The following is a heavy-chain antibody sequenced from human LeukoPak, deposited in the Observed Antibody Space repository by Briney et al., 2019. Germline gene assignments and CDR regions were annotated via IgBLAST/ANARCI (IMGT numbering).Heavy chain of an antibody. J-gene: IGHJ4*02. CDR1: GYSISSGYY. CDR3: ARADYDFWSGYPYYFDY. V-gene: IGHV4-38-2*02. D-gene: IGHD3-3*01. CDR2: IYYSGST. Sequence: SETLSLTCTVSGYSISSGYYWGWIRQPPGKGLEWIGSIYYSGSTYYNPSLKSRVTISVDTSKNQFSLKLSSVTAADTAVYYCARADYDFWSGYPYYFDYWGQGTLVTVSS.